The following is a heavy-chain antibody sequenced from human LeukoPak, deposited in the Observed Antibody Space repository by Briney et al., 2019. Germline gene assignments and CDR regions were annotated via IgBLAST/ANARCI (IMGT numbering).Heavy chain of an antibody. Sequence: GGSLRLSCAASGFTFSSYGMHWVRQAPGKGVGGVAFIRYDGSNKYYADSVKGRFTISRDNSKNTPYLQMNSLRAEDTAVYYCAKLVGAYCGGDCYVWGQGTLVTVSS. CDR3: AKLVGAYCGGDCYV. CDR1: GFTFSSYG. V-gene: IGHV3-30*02. J-gene: IGHJ4*02. D-gene: IGHD2-21*01. CDR2: IRYDGSNK.